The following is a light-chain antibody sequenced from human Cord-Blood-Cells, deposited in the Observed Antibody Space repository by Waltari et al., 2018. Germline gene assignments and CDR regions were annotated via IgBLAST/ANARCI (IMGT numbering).Light chain of an antibody. Sequence: QSALTQPASVSGSPGQSITISCTGTSSDVGGYNYVSWYQQHPGKAPKLMIYDVSNRPSGVSNRFSVSKSGNTASLTISGLQAEDEADYYCSSYTSSSTQHAVFGGGTQLTVL. V-gene: IGLV2-14*03. CDR3: SSYTSSSTQHAV. CDR2: DVS. J-gene: IGLJ7*01. CDR1: SSDVGGYNY.